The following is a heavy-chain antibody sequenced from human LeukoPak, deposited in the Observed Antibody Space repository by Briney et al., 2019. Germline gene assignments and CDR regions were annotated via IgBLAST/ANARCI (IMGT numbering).Heavy chain of an antibody. CDR2: IYYSGST. D-gene: IGHD1-26*01. CDR1: GGSISSSSYY. CDR3: ASGPIWSGSYRYFDY. J-gene: IGHJ4*02. Sequence: SETLSLTCTVSGGSISSSSYYWGWIRQPPGKGLEWIGSIYYSGSTYYNPSLKSRVTISVDTSKNQFSPKLSSVTAADTAVYYCASGPIWSGSYRYFDYWGQGTLVTVSS. V-gene: IGHV4-39*01.